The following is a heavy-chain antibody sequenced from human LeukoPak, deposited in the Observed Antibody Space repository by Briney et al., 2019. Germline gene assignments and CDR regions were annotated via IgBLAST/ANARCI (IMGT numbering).Heavy chain of an antibody. CDR2: IIPILGIA. J-gene: IGHJ3*02. V-gene: IGHV1-69*04. D-gene: IGHD2-2*01. Sequence: SVKVSCKASGGTFSSYAISWVRQAPGQGLEWMGRIIPILGIANYAQKFQGRVTMTTDTSTRTAYMELRSLRFDDTAEYYCARARYCRSTSCYGPEDDAFDIWGQGTMVTVSS. CDR1: GGTFSSYA. CDR3: ARARYCRSTSCYGPEDDAFDI.